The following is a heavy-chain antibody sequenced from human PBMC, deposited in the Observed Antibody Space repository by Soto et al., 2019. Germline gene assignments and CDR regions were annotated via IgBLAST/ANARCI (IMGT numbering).Heavy chain of an antibody. V-gene: IGHV3-7*01. CDR2: IKQDGSEK. CDR1: GFTFSNYW. D-gene: IGHD2-2*02. J-gene: IGHJ4*02. CDR3: ARLGYCSSTSCYTAVYYFDY. Sequence: EVQLVESGGGLVQPGGSLRLSCAASGFTFSNYWMTWVRQAPGKGLEWVVNIKQDGSEKYYVDSVKGRFTISRDNAKNSLYLQMNSLRAEDTAVYYCARLGYCSSTSCYTAVYYFDYWGQGTLVTVSS.